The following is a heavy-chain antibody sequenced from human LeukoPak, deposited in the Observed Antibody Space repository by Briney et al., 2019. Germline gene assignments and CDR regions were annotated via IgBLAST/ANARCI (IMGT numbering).Heavy chain of an antibody. CDR3: ARSTYDYVWGSYRYPFYFDY. D-gene: IGHD3-16*02. CDR2: IYPGDSET. V-gene: IGHV5-51*01. J-gene: IGHJ4*02. CDR1: GYNFPDYS. Sequence: VESLKISCAGSGYNFPDYSIGWVRPIPGRGLEWMGLIYPGDSETRYSPSFQGQVTISADKSISTAYLQWSSLKASDTAMYFCARSTYDYVWGSYRYPFYFDYWGQGSLVTVSS.